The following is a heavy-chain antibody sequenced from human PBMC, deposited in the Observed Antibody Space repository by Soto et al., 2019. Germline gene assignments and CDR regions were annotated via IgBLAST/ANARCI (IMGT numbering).Heavy chain of an antibody. CDR1: GGTFSSYA. Sequence: GASVKVSCKASGGTFSSYASSWVRQAPGQGLEWMGGIIPIFGTANYAQKFQGRVTITADESTSTAYMELSSLRSEDTAVYYCARGEGYCTNGVCSLYYFDYWGQGTLVTVPQ. CDR2: IIPIFGTA. V-gene: IGHV1-69*13. D-gene: IGHD2-8*01. J-gene: IGHJ4*02. CDR3: ARGEGYCTNGVCSLYYFDY.